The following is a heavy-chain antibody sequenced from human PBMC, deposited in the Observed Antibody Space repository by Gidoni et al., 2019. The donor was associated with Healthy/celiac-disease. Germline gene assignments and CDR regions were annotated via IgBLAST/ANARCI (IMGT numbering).Heavy chain of an antibody. CDR1: GFTFSSYG. CDR3: ARDPVDSYGLHYYYGMDV. CDR2: IWYDGSNK. J-gene: IGHJ6*02. V-gene: IGHV3-33*01. Sequence: QVQLVESGGGVVQPGRSLRLSCAASGFTFSSYGMHWVRQAPGKGLEWVAVIWYDGSNKYYADSVKGRFTISRDNSKNTLYLQMNSLRAEDTAVYYCARDPVDSYGLHYYYGMDVWGQGTTVTVSS. D-gene: IGHD5-18*01.